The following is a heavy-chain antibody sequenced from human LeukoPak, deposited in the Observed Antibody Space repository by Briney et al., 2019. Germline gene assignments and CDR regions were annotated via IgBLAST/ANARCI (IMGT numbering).Heavy chain of an antibody. J-gene: IGHJ3*02. CDR3: AKDPPRSRAIVDAFDI. CDR2: ISNSGSST. V-gene: IGHV3-23*01. Sequence: GGSLRLSCAASGFTFSSYAMIWVRQAPGKGLEWVSVISNSGSSTDYADSAKGRFTISRDNSQNTLYLQMNSLGAEDTAVYYCAKDPPRSRAIVDAFDIWGQGTLVTVSS. D-gene: IGHD3-22*01. CDR1: GFTFSSYA.